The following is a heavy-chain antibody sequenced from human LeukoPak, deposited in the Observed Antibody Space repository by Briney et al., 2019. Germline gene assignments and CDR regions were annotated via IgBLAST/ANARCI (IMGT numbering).Heavy chain of an antibody. J-gene: IGHJ6*03. CDR2: ISSNGGST. CDR1: GFTFSSYA. Sequence: GGSLRLSCAASGFTFSSYAMHWVRQAPGKGLEYVSSISSNGGSTYYANSVQGRFTISRDNSKNTLYLQMGSLRAEDMAVFYCARDQGFLEWLFLMDVWGKGTTVTVSS. D-gene: IGHD3-3*01. V-gene: IGHV3-64*01. CDR3: ARDQGFLEWLFLMDV.